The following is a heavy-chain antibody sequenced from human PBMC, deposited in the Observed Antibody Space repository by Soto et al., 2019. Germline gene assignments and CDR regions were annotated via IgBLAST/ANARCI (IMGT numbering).Heavy chain of an antibody. CDR2: ISTYTGNT. D-gene: IGHD3-10*01. J-gene: IGHJ6*02. Sequence: QVHLVQSGAEVKKPGASVKVSCKASGYTFTNYDINWVRQAPGQGLEWMGWISTYTGNTNYAQKLQGRVTMTTDTXTXTAXMERRSLRSDDTAVYYWARGYYCGSGRPTPGGMDVWGQGTTVTGSS. CDR1: GYTFTNYD. CDR3: ARGYYCGSGRPTPGGMDV. V-gene: IGHV1-18*01.